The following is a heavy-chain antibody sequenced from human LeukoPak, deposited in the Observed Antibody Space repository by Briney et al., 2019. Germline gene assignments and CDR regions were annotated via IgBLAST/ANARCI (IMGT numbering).Heavy chain of an antibody. CDR1: GFTFSSYA. V-gene: IGHV3-23*01. D-gene: IGHD4-23*01. J-gene: IGHJ4*02. CDR3: AKDVGKGNSDY. Sequence: GGSLRLSCAASGFTFSSYAMSWVRQAPGKGLEWVSTISDSGGSTYYADSVKGRFTISRDNSKNTLYLQMNSLRAEDTAVYYCAKDVGKGNSDYWGQGTLVTVSS. CDR2: ISDSGGST.